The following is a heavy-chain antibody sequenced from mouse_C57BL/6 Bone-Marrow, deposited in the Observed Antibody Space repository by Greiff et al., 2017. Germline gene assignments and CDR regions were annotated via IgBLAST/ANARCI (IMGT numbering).Heavy chain of an antibody. CDR2: IWSDGST. CDR3: ARHGDYYGSSPPYYAMDY. V-gene: IGHV2-6-1*01. D-gene: IGHD1-1*01. CDR1: GFSLTSYG. Sequence: VKVVESGPGLVAPSQSLSITCTVSGFSLTSYGVHWVRQPPGKGLEWLVVIWSDGSTTYNSALKSRLSISKDNSKSQVFLKMNSLQTDDTAMYYCARHGDYYGSSPPYYAMDYWGQGTSVTVSS. J-gene: IGHJ4*01.